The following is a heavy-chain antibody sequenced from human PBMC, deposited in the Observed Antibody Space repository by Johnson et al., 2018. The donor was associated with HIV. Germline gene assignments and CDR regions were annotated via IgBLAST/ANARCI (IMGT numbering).Heavy chain of an antibody. Sequence: VQLVESGGGVVQPGRSLRLSCAASGFTFRSYAMHWVRQAPGKGLEWVSIVYSGGNTYYTDSVKGRFTISRDNSKNTLYLQMNSLRAEDTAVYYCARVGASRFDAFHVWGQGTMVTVSS. CDR1: GFTFRSYA. CDR3: ARVGASRFDAFHV. D-gene: IGHD3-16*01. V-gene: IGHV3-66*01. CDR2: VYSGGNT. J-gene: IGHJ3*01.